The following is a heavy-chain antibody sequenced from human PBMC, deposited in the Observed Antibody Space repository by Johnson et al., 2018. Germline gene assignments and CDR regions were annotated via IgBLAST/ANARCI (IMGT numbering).Heavy chain of an antibody. J-gene: IGHJ6*02. CDR2: IWYDGSNK. Sequence: QVQLQESGGGVVQHGRSLRLSCAASGFTFSSYGMHWVRQAPGKGLEWVAVIWYDGSNKYYADSVKGRLLISRDNAKNSMYLQMNSRRAEDTAVYYCARGLVYYYYGMDVWGQGTTVTVSS. CDR1: GFTFSSYG. CDR3: ARGLVYYYYGMDV. V-gene: IGHV3-33*03. D-gene: IGHD3/OR15-3a*01.